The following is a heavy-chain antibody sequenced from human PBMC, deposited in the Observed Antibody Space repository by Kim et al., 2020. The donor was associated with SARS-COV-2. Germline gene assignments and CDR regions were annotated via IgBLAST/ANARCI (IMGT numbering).Heavy chain of an antibody. D-gene: IGHD3-3*01. CDR2: IYYSGST. Sequence: SETLSLTCTVSGGSISSSSYYWGWIRQPPGKGLEWIGSIYYSGSTYYNPSLKSRVTISVDTSNNQFSLKLSSVTAADTAGYYCARQVINYDFWSGYYQGPIGVWGQGTTVTVSS. V-gene: IGHV4-39*01. CDR1: GGSISSSSYY. CDR3: ARQVINYDFWSGYYQGPIGV. J-gene: IGHJ6*02.